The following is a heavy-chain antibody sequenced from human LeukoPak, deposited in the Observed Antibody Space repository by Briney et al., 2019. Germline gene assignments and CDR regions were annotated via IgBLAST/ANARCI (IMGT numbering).Heavy chain of an antibody. Sequence: GGSLRLSCAASGFTFSIYSMNWVRQVPGKGLEWVSYISSSSTTIYYADSVKGRFTISRDDAKNSLYLQMSSLRAEDTAVYFCARTPSVSAGHWFDPWGQGTLVTVSS. CDR2: ISSSSTTI. CDR1: GFTFSIYS. D-gene: IGHD2-15*01. V-gene: IGHV3-48*01. CDR3: ARTPSVSAGHWFDP. J-gene: IGHJ5*02.